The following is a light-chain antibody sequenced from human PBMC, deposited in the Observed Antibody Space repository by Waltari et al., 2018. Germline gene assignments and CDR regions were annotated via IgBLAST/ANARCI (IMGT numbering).Light chain of an antibody. V-gene: IGLV6-57*04. CDR2: GNN. Sequence: NFMLTQPHSVSESPGKTVTISCTRNSGSIGSNYVQWYQQRPGSAPISVIYGNNQRPSGVPDRFSGSIDSSSNSASLTISGLKTVDEGDYFCQSYDSNNHVVFGGGTHLTVL. J-gene: IGLJ7*01. CDR3: QSYDSNNHVV. CDR1: SGSIGSNY.